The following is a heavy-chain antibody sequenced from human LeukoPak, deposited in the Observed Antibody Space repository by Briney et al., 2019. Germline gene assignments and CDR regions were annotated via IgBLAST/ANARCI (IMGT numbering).Heavy chain of an antibody. CDR1: GGTFSSYT. J-gene: IGHJ4*02. CDR3: ARESGYIDY. Sequence: SVKVSRKASGGTFSSYTTSWVRHAPGQGLEWMGRIIPILGIANSAQKFQGRVTITADKSTSTAYMELSSLRSEDTAVYYCARESGYIDYWGQGTLVTVSS. V-gene: IGHV1-69*04. CDR2: IIPILGIA. D-gene: IGHD2-15*01.